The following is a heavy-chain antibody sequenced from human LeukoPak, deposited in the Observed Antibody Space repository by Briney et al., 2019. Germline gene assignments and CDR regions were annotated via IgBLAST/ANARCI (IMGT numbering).Heavy chain of an antibody. D-gene: IGHD6-13*01. V-gene: IGHV1-18*01. Sequence: ASVKVSCKASRYTFTSYDINWVRQAPGQGLEWMGWISAYNGNTNYAQKLQGRVTMTTDTSTSTAYMELRSLRSDDTAVYYCAREVDSSSWYDYWGQGTLVTVSS. CDR1: RYTFTSYD. J-gene: IGHJ4*02. CDR3: AREVDSSSWYDY. CDR2: ISAYNGNT.